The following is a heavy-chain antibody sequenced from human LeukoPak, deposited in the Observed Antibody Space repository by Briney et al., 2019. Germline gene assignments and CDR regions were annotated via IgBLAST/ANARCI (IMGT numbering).Heavy chain of an antibody. V-gene: IGHV3-23*01. Sequence: PGESLRLSCAVSGFPFSIYAMNWVRQAPGEGLEWVSSIRDSGGSTYYAVSVKGRFTISRDNSKNTLYLQMNSLRAEDTAVYYCAKREKSSSGSFDYWGQGTLVTVSS. D-gene: IGHD3-22*01. CDR2: IRDSGGST. J-gene: IGHJ4*02. CDR3: AKREKSSSGSFDY. CDR1: GFPFSIYA.